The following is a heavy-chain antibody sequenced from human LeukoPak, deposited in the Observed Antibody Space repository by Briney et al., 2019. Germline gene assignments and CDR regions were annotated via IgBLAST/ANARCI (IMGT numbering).Heavy chain of an antibody. Sequence: SQTLSLTCTVSGGSISSGDYYWSWIRQPPGKGLEWIGYIYYSGSTYYNPSLKSRVTISVDTSKNQFSLKLSSVTAADTAVYYCARDGYSSGWHPRGYYYYGMDVWGQGTTVTVS. V-gene: IGHV4-30-4*01. CDR2: IYYSGST. CDR1: GGSISSGDYY. J-gene: IGHJ6*02. D-gene: IGHD6-19*01. CDR3: ARDGYSSGWHPRGYYYYGMDV.